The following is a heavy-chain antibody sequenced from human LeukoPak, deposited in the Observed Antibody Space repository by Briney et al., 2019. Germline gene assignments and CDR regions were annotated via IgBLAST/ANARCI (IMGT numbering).Heavy chain of an antibody. CDR3: ARLGTAVVARFFDY. V-gene: IGHV5-51*01. CDR1: GYSFTSYW. J-gene: IGHJ4*02. D-gene: IGHD5-18*01. CDR2: IYPGDSDT. Sequence: GESLKISCKASGYSFTSYWIAWVRQIAREGLEWMGSIYPGDSDTRYSPSFQGQVTITADKSISPAYLQWRGLKASDTAMYYCARLGTAVVARFFDYWGQGTLVTVSS.